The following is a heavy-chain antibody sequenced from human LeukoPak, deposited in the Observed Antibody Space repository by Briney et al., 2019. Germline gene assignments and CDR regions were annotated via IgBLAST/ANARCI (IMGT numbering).Heavy chain of an antibody. D-gene: IGHD1-26*01. CDR3: TRDTIGSLDY. CDR2: IKQDGSTK. Sequence: GGSLRLSCAASGFTFANSWMAWVRQAPGKGLEWVANIKQDGSTKHYADSLKGRFTISRDNPKNSLFLQMNNLRADGTAIYYCTRDTIGSLDYWGQGILATVAS. V-gene: IGHV3-7*01. J-gene: IGHJ4*02. CDR1: GFTFANSW.